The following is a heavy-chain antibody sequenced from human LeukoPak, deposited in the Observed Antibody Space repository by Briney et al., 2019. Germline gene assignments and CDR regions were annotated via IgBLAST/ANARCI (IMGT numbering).Heavy chain of an antibody. CDR3: AVVDNGGWYCHDY. CDR1: GFTVSTNY. V-gene: IGHV3-66*01. J-gene: IGHJ4*02. CDR2: IYSGDNT. D-gene: IGHD6-19*01. Sequence: SGGSLRLSCAASGFTVSTNYMSWVRQAPGKGLEWVSVIYSGDNTYYADSVKGRFTISRDISKNTLYLQMNSLRAEDTAVYYCAVVDNGGWYCHDYWGQGTLVTVSS.